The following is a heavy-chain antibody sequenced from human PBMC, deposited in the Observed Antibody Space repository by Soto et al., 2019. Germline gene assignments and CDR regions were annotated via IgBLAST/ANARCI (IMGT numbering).Heavy chain of an antibody. D-gene: IGHD3-22*01. CDR2: ISYDGSNK. J-gene: IGHJ3*02. V-gene: IGHV3-30-3*01. CDR3: HIRDDYYDSSGYYYRTPIDDGFDI. Sequence: PGGSLRLSCATSGFTFSSYAMHWVRQAPGKGLEWVAVISYDGSNKYYADSVKGRFTISRDNSKNTLYLQMNSLRAEDTAVYYTHIRDDYYDSSGYYYRTPIDDGFDIRGHGSMVTVTS. CDR1: GFTFSSYA.